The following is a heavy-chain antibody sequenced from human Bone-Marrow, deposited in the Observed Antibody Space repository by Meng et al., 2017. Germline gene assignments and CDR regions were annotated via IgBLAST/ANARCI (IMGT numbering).Heavy chain of an antibody. J-gene: IGHJ4*02. CDR3: ARARLYYYDSSGYPSYFDY. CDR2: INHSGST. D-gene: IGHD3-22*01. CDR1: GGSFSGYY. V-gene: IGHV4-34*01. Sequence: QVQVQQWGAGLLKPSETLSLTCAVYGGSFSGYYWSWIRQPPGKGLEWIGEINHSGSTNYNPSLKSRVTISVDTSKNQFSLKLSSVTAADTAVYYCARARLYYYDSSGYPSYFDYWGQGTLVTVSS.